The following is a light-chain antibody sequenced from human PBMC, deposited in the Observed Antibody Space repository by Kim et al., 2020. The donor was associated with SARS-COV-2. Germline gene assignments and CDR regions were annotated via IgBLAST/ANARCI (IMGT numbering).Light chain of an antibody. J-gene: IGLJ2*01. CDR1: SLRSYY. CDR3: NSRDSSGNHVV. Sequence: AVGQTVRITCQGDSLRSYYASWYQQKPGQAPVLVIYGKNNRPSGIPDRFSGSSSGNTASLTITGAQAEDEADYYCNSRDSSGNHVVFGGGTQLTV. V-gene: IGLV3-19*01. CDR2: GKN.